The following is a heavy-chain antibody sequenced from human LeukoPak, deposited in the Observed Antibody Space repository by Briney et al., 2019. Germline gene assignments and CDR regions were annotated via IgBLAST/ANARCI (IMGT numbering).Heavy chain of an antibody. V-gene: IGHV1-69*05. CDR3: ARGQSALRFLDYYMDV. J-gene: IGHJ6*03. CDR1: GGTFSSYA. Sequence: ASVRVSCKASGGTFSSYAISWVRQAPGQGLDWMGGIIPIFGTANYAQKFQGRVTITTDESTSTAYMELSSLRSEDTAVYYCARGQSALRFLDYYMDVSGEGSTVTVSS. CDR2: IIPIFGTA. D-gene: IGHD3-3*01.